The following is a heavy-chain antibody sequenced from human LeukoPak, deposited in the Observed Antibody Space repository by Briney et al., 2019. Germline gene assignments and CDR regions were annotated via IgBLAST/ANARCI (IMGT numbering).Heavy chain of an antibody. CDR1: GFTFSSYG. CDR2: IRYDGSNK. D-gene: IGHD3-10*01. J-gene: IGHJ4*02. CDR3: ARVGFGELLLHY. Sequence: GGSLRLSCAASGFTFSSYGMHWVRQAPGKGLEWVAFIRYDGSNKYYADSVKGRFTISRDNSKNTLYLQMNSLRAEDTAVYYCARVGFGELLLHYWGQGTLVTVSS. V-gene: IGHV3-30*02.